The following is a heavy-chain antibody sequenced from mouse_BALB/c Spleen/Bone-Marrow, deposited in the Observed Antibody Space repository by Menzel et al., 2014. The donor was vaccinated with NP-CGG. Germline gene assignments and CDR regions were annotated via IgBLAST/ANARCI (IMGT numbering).Heavy chain of an antibody. Sequence: VQLQQPGAELVKPGASVRLSCTASGFSIKDTYIHWVKQRPEQGLEWIGRIDPANGNTKYDPKFQGKATITADTSSNTAYLQLSSLTSEDTAVYYCASYRLRTYFDYWGQGTTLTVSS. J-gene: IGHJ2*01. CDR3: ASYRLRTYFDY. CDR2: IDPANGNT. V-gene: IGHV14-3*02. D-gene: IGHD2-14*01. CDR1: GFSIKDTY.